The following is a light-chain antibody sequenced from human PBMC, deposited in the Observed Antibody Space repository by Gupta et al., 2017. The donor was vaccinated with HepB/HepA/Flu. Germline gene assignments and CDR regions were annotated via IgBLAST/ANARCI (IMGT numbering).Light chain of an antibody. CDR3: QQYNNWPLT. J-gene: IGKJ4*01. CDR2: GAS. CDR1: QRVSSN. Sequence: ELVMTQSPATVSVSPGERATLSCRASQRVSSNLAWYQQKPGQAPRLLIYGASTRATGIPARFSGSGSGTEFTLTISSLQSEDFAAYYCQQYNNWPLTFGGGTKVEIK. V-gene: IGKV3-15*01.